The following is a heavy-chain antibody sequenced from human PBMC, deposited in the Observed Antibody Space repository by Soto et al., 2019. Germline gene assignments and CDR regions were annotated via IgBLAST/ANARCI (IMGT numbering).Heavy chain of an antibody. Sequence: ASVKVSCKASGYTFTGYYMHWVRQAPGQVLEWMGWINPNSGGTNYAQKLQGWVTITRDTSISTAYMELSRLRSDDTAVYYCLTLSVGDDAFDIWGQGTMVTVSS. V-gene: IGHV1-2*04. D-gene: IGHD3-16*02. CDR3: LTLSVGDDAFDI. CDR1: GYTFTGYY. J-gene: IGHJ3*02. CDR2: INPNSGGT.